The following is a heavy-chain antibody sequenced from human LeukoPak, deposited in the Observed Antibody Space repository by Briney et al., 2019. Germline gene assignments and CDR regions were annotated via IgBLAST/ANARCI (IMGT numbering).Heavy chain of an antibody. CDR3: AKAPGDLAAATLDY. V-gene: IGHV3-23*01. D-gene: IGHD6-13*01. Sequence: PGGSLRLSCAASGFTFSSYAMNWVRQAPGKGLEWVSTISGSGDYTYYPDSVKGRFTISRDNSKNTLYLQMNSLRAEDTALYYCAKAPGDLAAATLDYWGQGTLVTVSS. CDR1: GFTFSSYA. J-gene: IGHJ4*02. CDR2: ISGSGDYT.